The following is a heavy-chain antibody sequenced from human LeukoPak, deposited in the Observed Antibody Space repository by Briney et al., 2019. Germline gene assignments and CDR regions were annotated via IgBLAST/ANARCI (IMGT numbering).Heavy chain of an antibody. CDR3: ARVGEDYYDSSGYYYYFDY. Sequence: PSETLSLTCTVSGXSISSYYWSWIRQPPGKGLEWIGYIYYSGSTNYNPSLKSRVTISVDTSKTQFSLKLSSVTAADTAVYYCARVGEDYYDSSGYYYYFDYWGQGTLVTVSS. D-gene: IGHD3-22*01. J-gene: IGHJ4*02. CDR2: IYYSGST. CDR1: GXSISSYY. V-gene: IGHV4-59*01.